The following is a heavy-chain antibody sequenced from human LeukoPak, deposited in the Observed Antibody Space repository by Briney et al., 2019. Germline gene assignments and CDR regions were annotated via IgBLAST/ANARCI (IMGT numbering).Heavy chain of an antibody. V-gene: IGHV5-51*01. CDR3: ARGSGSYPNYYYYGMDV. Sequence: TGESLKISCKGSGYSFTSYWIGWVRQKPGKGLEWMGIIYPSDSDTRYSPSFQGQVAISADKSISAAYLQWSSLKASDTAMYYCARGSGSYPNYYYYGMDVWGQGTTVTVSS. CDR1: GYSFTSYW. CDR2: IYPSDSDT. J-gene: IGHJ6*02. D-gene: IGHD1-26*01.